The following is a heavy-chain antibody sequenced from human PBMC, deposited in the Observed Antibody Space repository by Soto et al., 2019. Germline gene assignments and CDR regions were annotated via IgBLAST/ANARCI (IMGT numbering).Heavy chain of an antibody. D-gene: IGHD2-2*01. CDR2: ISKSDYT. CDR1: GFAFNNYG. V-gene: IGHV3-21*01. CDR3: AREDSIIIPAVSDF. J-gene: IGHJ4*02. Sequence: VGSLILSCTVSGFAFNNYGINWVRQASGKGLEWVSSISKSDYTYYSDSVTGRFTISRDNAKNSVSLQMNTLRVEDTAVYYCAREDSIIIPAVSDFWGQGTLVTVSA.